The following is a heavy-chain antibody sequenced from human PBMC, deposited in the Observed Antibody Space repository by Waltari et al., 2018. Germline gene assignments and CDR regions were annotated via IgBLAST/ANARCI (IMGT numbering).Heavy chain of an antibody. J-gene: IGHJ4*02. D-gene: IGHD1-26*01. CDR2: INQSGST. Sequence: QVQLQESGPGLVKPSETLSLTCAVYGGSFSGYYWSWIRQPPGKGLEWIGEINQSGSTNYNPSLKSRVTISVDTSKNQFSLKLSSVTAADTAVYYCARPSLLRIFDYWGQGTLVTVSS. V-gene: IGHV4-34*01. CDR3: ARPSLLRIFDY. CDR1: GGSFSGYY.